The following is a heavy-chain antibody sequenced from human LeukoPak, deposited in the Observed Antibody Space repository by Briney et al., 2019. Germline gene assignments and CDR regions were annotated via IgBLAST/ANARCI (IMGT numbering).Heavy chain of an antibody. CDR3: AGQYSSSWSPAEYFQH. J-gene: IGHJ1*01. Sequence: GESLKISCKGSGYSFTSYWIGWVRQMPGKGLEWMGIIYPGDSDTRYSPSFQGQVTISADKSISTAYLQWSSLKASDTAMYYCAGQYSSSWSPAEYFQHWGQGTLVTVSS. V-gene: IGHV5-51*01. CDR1: GYSFTSYW. CDR2: IYPGDSDT. D-gene: IGHD6-13*01.